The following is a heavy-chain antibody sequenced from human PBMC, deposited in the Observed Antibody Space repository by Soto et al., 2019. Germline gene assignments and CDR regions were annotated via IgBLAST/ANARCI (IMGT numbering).Heavy chain of an antibody. V-gene: IGHV1-8*01. D-gene: IGHD2-15*01. J-gene: IGHJ4*02. CDR3: ARVYCSGGSCYSDY. CDR1: GYTFTSYD. CDR2: MNPNSGNT. Sequence: ASVKVSCKASGYTFTSYDINWVRQATGQGLEWMGWMNPNSGNTGYAQKFQGRVTMTRNTSISTACMELSSLRSEDTAVYYCARVYCSGGSCYSDYWGQGTLVTVSS.